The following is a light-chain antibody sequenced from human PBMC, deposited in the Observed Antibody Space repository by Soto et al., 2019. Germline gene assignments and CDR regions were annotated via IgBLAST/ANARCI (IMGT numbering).Light chain of an antibody. CDR1: SMDVGGYNY. CDR2: DVS. J-gene: IGLJ2*01. Sequence: QSALTQPRSVSGSPGQSVTISCTGPSMDVGGYNYVSWYQQTPGKAPKLMIYDVSKRPSGVPDRFSGSKSGNTASLTISGLQAEDEADYYCCSYAGSYTWVFGGGTKLTVL. V-gene: IGLV2-11*01. CDR3: CSYAGSYTWV.